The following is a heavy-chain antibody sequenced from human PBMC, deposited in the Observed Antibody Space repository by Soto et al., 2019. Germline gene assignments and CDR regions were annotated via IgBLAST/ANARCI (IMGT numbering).Heavy chain of an antibody. D-gene: IGHD3-22*01. V-gene: IGHV3-53*01. CDR2: IYSGGQT. CDR3: VRGYESSGYWTAFDY. CDR1: GFTVSSNY. J-gene: IGHJ4*02. Sequence: PGGSLRLSCAASGFTVSSNYMSWVRQAPGKGLEWVSVIYSGGQTHYANFVRGRFIISRDNAKNSLYLEMSSLTAEDTAVYFCVRGYESSGYWTAFDYWGQGTMVTVSS.